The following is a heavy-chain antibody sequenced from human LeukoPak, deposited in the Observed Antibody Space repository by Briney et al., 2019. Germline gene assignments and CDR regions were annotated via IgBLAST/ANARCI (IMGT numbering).Heavy chain of an antibody. V-gene: IGHV1-2*02. D-gene: IGHD3-16*01. CDR1: GYAFSYYY. CDR2: VIPISGGT. Sequence: ASVTVSCKASGYAFSYYYMHWVRQAPGQGLEWVGWVIPISGGTKYAQKFQGRVTTTRDTSITTAYMELSGLRSDDTAVYYCARGSVLTTLDYWGQGTLVTVSS. J-gene: IGHJ4*02. CDR3: ARGSVLTTLDY.